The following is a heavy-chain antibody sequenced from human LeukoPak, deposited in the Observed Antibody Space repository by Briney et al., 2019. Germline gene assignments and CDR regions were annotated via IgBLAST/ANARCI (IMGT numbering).Heavy chain of an antibody. Sequence: QPGRSLRLSCAASGFTFSSYAMHWVRQAPGKGLEWVVLIWYDGNKKYFEDSVKGRFTISRDNSKNTLYLQMNSLRAEDTAVYYCARDRGYDPHYYFDYWGQGTLVTVSS. CDR3: ARDRGYDPHYYFDY. V-gene: IGHV3-33*01. D-gene: IGHD5-12*01. CDR2: IWYDGNKK. J-gene: IGHJ4*02. CDR1: GFTFSSYA.